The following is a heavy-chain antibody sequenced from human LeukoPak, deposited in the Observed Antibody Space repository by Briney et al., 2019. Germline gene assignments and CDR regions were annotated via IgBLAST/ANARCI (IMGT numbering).Heavy chain of an antibody. CDR3: ARDQRVDCSITTCYQNYFDR. CDR1: GFTFSNYW. D-gene: IGHD2-2*01. CDR2: IKQDGSEK. Sequence: GGSLRLSCAAYGFTFSNYWMSWVRQAPGKGLEWVANIKQDGSEKYYVDSVKGRFTVSRDNSKNSLYLQMSSLRAEDTAVYYCARDQRVDCSITTCYQNYFDRWGQGTLVTVSS. V-gene: IGHV3-7*01. J-gene: IGHJ4*02.